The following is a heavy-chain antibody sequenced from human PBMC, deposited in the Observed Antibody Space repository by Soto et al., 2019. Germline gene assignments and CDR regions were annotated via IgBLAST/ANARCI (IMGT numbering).Heavy chain of an antibody. CDR2: ISYDGSNK. V-gene: IGHV3-30*03. Sequence: QVQLVESGGGVVQPGRSLRLSCAASGFSFSSYGMHWVRQAPGKGLEWVAVISYDGSNKYYADSVKGRFTISRDNSKNTLYLQTNSLRAEDTAVYYCAPWFGAFDYWRQGTLVTVSS. CDR3: APWFGAFDY. J-gene: IGHJ4*02. CDR1: GFSFSSYG. D-gene: IGHD3-10*01.